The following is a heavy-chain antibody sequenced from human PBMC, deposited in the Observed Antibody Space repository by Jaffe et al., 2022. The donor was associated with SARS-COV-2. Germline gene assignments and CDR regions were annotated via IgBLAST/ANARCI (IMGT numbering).Heavy chain of an antibody. CDR2: IGGGGGNI. D-gene: IGHD6-13*01. V-gene: IGHV3-23*01. J-gene: IGHJ4*02. CDR3: ATLHTYSSPFDY. CDR1: GFTFSNYA. Sequence: EVQLLESGGSLVQPGGSLRLSCAASGFTFSNYAMSWVRQAPGKGLQWVSVIGGGGGNIYYPDSVKGRFTISRDNSKNTLYLQMNSLRAEDTAVYYCATLHTYSSPFDYWGQGTLVTVSS.